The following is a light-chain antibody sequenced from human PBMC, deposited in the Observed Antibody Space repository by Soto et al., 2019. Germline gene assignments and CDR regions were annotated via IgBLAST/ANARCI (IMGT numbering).Light chain of an antibody. CDR1: QGITSY. CDR3: QQSYSTPLT. CDR2: SAS. V-gene: IGKV1-39*01. J-gene: IGKJ4*01. Sequence: ASVGDRVTITCRASQGITSYLAWYQQRPGKAPGLLIYSASTLQSGVPSRFSGSGSGTDFTLTISSLQPEDFATYYCQQSYSTPLTFGGGNKVDIK.